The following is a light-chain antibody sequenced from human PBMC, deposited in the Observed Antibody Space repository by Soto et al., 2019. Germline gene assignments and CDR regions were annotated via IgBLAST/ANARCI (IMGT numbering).Light chain of an antibody. CDR1: QSIYNN. CDR3: QQYNTWPPVT. J-gene: IGKJ3*01. CDR2: GAS. Sequence: EIVITQSPATLSVSPGERATLSCRASQSIYNNLAWYQQKPGQAPRLLIYGASTRATGIPARFSGSGSGTEFTLTIRSLXSEDFAVYFCQQYNTWPPVTFGPGTKVDIK. V-gene: IGKV3-15*01.